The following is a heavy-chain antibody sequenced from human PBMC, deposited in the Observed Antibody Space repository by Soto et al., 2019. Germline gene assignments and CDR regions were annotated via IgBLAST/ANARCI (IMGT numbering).Heavy chain of an antibody. CDR3: ASPKVTSSWSSDY. CDR2: ISGDGDTT. D-gene: IGHD6-13*01. V-gene: IGHV3-23*01. Sequence: EVQLLQSGGELVQPGESLRLSCAASGFIFNKYAMTWVRQAPGKGLEWVSAISGDGDTTYYADSVKGRFTISRDNSKNTLFLQMNSLRDEDTALYYRASPKVTSSWSSDYWGQGTLGTVSS. J-gene: IGHJ4*02. CDR1: GFIFNKYA.